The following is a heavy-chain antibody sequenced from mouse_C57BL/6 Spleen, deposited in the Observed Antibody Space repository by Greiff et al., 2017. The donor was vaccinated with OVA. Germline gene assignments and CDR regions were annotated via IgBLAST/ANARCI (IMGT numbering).Heavy chain of an antibody. D-gene: IGHD1-1*01. J-gene: IGHJ3*01. V-gene: IGHV5-4*01. CDR2: ISDGGSYT. CDR3: ARDSLQVGYGSSPAWFAY. Sequence: DVKLVESGGGLVKPGGSLKLSCAASGFTFSSYAMSWVRQTPEKRLEWVATISDGGSYTYYPDNVKGRFTISRDNAKNNLYLQMSHLTSEDTAMYDCARDSLQVGYGSSPAWFAYWGQGTLVTVSA. CDR1: GFTFSSYA.